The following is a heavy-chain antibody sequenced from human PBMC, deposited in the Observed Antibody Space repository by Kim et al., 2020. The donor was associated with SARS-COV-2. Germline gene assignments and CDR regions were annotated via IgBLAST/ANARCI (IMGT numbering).Heavy chain of an antibody. D-gene: IGHD1-7*01. J-gene: IGHJ3*01. CDR2: INSDGSST. V-gene: IGHV3-74*01. CDR3: ARVRELRAFDL. CDR1: GFTFSSYW. Sequence: GSLRLSCAASGFTFSSYWMHWVRQAPGKGLVWVSRINSDGSSTNYADSVRGRFTISRDNAKNTLYLQVNSLRGEDTAVYYCARVRELRAFDLWGQGTMVTVSS.